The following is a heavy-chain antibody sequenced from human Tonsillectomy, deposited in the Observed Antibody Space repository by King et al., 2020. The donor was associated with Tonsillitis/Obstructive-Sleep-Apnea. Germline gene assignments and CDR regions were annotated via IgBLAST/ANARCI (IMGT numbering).Heavy chain of an antibody. CDR3: ARIYYSASGSYYATVHYSMDV. V-gene: IGHV4-34*01. CDR1: GGSFSSYY. D-gene: IGHD3-10*01. Sequence: VQLQQWGAGLLKPSETLSLTCTVYGGSFSSYYWSWIRQPPGKGLEWIGHINHRGSTNHNASLKSRVTISVDTTKNQFSLRLSSVTAADTAVYYCARIYYSASGSYYATVHYSMDVWGTGTTVTVSS. CDR2: INHRGST. J-gene: IGHJ6*03.